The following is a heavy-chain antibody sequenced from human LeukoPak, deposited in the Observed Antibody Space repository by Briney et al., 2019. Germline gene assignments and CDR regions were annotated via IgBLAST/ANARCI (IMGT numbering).Heavy chain of an antibody. D-gene: IGHD3-10*01. CDR2: IRSSSSYI. CDR3: AGGGGSGSYAFFYDDGMDV. J-gene: IGHJ6*04. Sequence: PGGSLRLSCAASGFTFSSYSMNWVRQAPGKGLEWVSSIRSSSSYIYYADSVKGRFTISRDNAKNSLYLQMNSLRAEDTAVYYCAGGGGSGSYAFFYDDGMDVWGKETTVSVSS. V-gene: IGHV3-21*01. CDR1: GFTFSSYS.